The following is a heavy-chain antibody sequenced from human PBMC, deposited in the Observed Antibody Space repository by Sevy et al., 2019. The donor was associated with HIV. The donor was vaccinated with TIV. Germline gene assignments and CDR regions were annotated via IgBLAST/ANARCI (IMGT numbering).Heavy chain of an antibody. D-gene: IGHD2-2*01. CDR3: AREHYLLRGGKDYYYMDV. V-gene: IGHV3-33*01. CDR2: IWNDGGNK. CDR1: GFSFGSWA. Sequence: GGSLRLSCAASGFSFGSWAIHWVRQAPGKGLEWVAVIWNDGGNKSYADSVKGRFTISRDNSKNTLFLQMDSLRAEDTAVYYCAREHYLLRGGKDYYYMDVWGKGTTVTVSS. J-gene: IGHJ6*03.